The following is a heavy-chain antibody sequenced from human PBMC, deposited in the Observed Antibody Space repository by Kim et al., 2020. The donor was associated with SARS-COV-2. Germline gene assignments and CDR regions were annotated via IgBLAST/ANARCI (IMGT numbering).Heavy chain of an antibody. CDR3: ARDLGAGATPGTDAFDI. Sequence: SVKVSCKASGGTFSSYAISWVRQAPGQGLEWMGGIIPIFGTANYAQKFQGRVTITADKSTSTAYMELSSLRSEDTAVYYCARDLGAGATPGTDAFDIWGQGTMVTVSS. CDR2: IIPIFGTA. CDR1: GGTFSSYA. J-gene: IGHJ3*02. V-gene: IGHV1-69*06. D-gene: IGHD1-26*01.